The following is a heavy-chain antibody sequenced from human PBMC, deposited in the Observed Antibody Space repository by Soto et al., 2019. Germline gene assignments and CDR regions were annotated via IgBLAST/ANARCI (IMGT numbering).Heavy chain of an antibody. CDR1: VFTFSNSW. J-gene: IGHJ4*02. V-gene: IGHV3-74*01. CDR2: INADGTST. D-gene: IGHD2-2*01. Sequence: RGSQRLSCASSVFTFSNSWMHWVRQVSGKGLEWVSRINADGTSTSYADSVKGRFTISRDNAKNTLYLHVNSLRAEDTAVYYCVKVLARGVGVPRFYFDSWGQGALVTVSS. CDR3: VKVLARGVGVPRFYFDS.